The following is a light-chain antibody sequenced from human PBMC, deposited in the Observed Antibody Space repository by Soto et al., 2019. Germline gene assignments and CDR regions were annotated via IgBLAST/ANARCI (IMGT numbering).Light chain of an antibody. CDR2: LNRDGSH. V-gene: IGLV4-69*01. CDR3: QTWGTGIVI. Sequence: QPVLTQSPSASASLGASVKLTCTLSSGHSNYAIAWHQQQPEKGPRYLMKLNRDGSHSKGDGIPNRFSGSSSGAERYLTISSLQSEDEAYYYCQTWGTGIVIFGGGTKLT. CDR1: SGHSNYA. J-gene: IGLJ2*01.